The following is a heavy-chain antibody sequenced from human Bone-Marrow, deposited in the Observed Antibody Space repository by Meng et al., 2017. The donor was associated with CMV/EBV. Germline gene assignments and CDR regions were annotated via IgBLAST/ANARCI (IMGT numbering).Heavy chain of an antibody. D-gene: IGHD1-14*01. J-gene: IGHJ4*02. CDR1: GGSISSSSYY. CDR2: IYYSGST. V-gene: IGHV4-39*07. Sequence: SETLSLTCTVSGGSISSSSYYWSWVRQPPGKGLEWIASIYYSGSTYYSPSLASRVTISVDTSKNQFSLKVSSVTAADTAVYYCTRDLLSGLTSEYWGEGKLVTVSS. CDR3: TRDLLSGLTSEY.